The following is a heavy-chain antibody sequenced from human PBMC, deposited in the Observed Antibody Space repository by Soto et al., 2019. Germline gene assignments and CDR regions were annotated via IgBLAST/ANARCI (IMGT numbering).Heavy chain of an antibody. Sequence: GGSLRLSCAASGFTFSSYAMSWVRQAPGKGLEWVSAISGSGGSTYYADSVKGRFTISRDNSKNTLYLQMNSLRAEDTAVYYCAKAAGNYYDSSGPGYFQHWGQGTLVTVSS. J-gene: IGHJ1*01. CDR3: AKAAGNYYDSSGPGYFQH. V-gene: IGHV3-23*01. CDR2: ISGSGGST. D-gene: IGHD3-22*01. CDR1: GFTFSSYA.